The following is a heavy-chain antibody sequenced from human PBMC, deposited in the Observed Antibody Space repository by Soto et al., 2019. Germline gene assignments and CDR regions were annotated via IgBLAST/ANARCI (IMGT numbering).Heavy chain of an antibody. D-gene: IGHD3-10*01. J-gene: IGHJ6*02. V-gene: IGHV1-18*01. Sequence: QVQLVQSGAEVKKPGASVKVSCKASGYSFTSYGISWVRRAPGQGLEWMGWISAYNGNTNYAQKLKGRITMTTETTTSTDYMERRSLRADDTAGYYCARDNGFGEADVWGQGNTVTVSS. CDR2: ISAYNGNT. CDR1: GYSFTSYG. CDR3: ARDNGFGEADV.